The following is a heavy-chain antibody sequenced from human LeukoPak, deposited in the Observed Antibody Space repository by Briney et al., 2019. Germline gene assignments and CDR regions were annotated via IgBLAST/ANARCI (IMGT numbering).Heavy chain of an antibody. CDR2: ISGGGGST. V-gene: IGHV3-43*02. D-gene: IGHD3-10*01. Sequence: HPGGSLRLSCAASGFTFDDYAMHWVRPAPGKGLEWVSLISGGGGSTYSADSVKGRFTISRDNSKNSLYLQMNSLRTEDTALYYCAKDMWRFGELDYDYWGQGTLVTVSS. CDR1: GFTFDDYA. CDR3: AKDMWRFGELDYDY. J-gene: IGHJ4*02.